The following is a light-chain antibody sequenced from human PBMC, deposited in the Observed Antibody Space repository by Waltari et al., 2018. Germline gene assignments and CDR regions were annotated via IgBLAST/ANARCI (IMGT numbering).Light chain of an antibody. V-gene: IGKV4-1*01. CDR1: QSVLYSSNNKNY. CDR2: WAS. J-gene: IGKJ1*01. CDR3: QQYYSTPGWT. Sequence: DIVMTQSPDSLAVSLGERATINCKSSQSVLYSSNNKNYLAWYQQKPGQPPQLLIYWASTRESGVPDRFSGSGSGTDFTLTISSLQAEDVAVYYCQQYYSTPGWTFGQGTKVEIK.